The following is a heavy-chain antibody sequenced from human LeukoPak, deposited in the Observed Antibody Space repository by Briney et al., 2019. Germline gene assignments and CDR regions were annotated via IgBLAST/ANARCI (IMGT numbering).Heavy chain of an antibody. CDR1: GGSISSSSYY. CDR3: ARTGDYYDSSGYYDFDY. D-gene: IGHD3-22*01. V-gene: IGHV4-39*01. Sequence: SETLSLTCTVSGGSISSSSYYWGWIRQPPGKGLEWIGSIYYSGSTYYNPSLKSRVTISVDTSKNQFSLKLSSVTAADTAVYYCARTGDYYDSSGYYDFDYWGQGTLVTVSS. CDR2: IYYSGST. J-gene: IGHJ4*02.